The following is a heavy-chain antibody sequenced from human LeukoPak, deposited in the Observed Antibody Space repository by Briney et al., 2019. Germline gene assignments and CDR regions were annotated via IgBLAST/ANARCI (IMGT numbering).Heavy chain of an antibody. J-gene: IGHJ4*02. CDR3: AKGASGSGTYYSPFDF. V-gene: IGHV3-23*01. Sequence: PGGSLRLSCAASGFTFSSYEMNWVRQAPGKGLEWVSSIVSSGGSTYYADSVKGRFTISRDNSKNTLFLQMTSLRAEDTAIYYCAKGASGSGTYYSPFDFWGQGAPVTVSS. CDR2: IVSSGGST. CDR1: GFTFSSYE. D-gene: IGHD3-10*01.